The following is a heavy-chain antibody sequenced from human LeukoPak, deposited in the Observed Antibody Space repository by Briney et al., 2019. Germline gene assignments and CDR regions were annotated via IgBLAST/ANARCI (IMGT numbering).Heavy chain of an antibody. Sequence: SETLSLTCAVYGGSFSGYYWSWIRQPPGKGLEWIGEINHSGSTNYNPSLKSRVTISVDTPKNQFSLKLSSVTAADTAVYYCARVRGAVVPAASGYYYYGMDVWGQGTTVTVSS. J-gene: IGHJ6*02. CDR3: ARVRGAVVPAASGYYYYGMDV. D-gene: IGHD2-2*01. V-gene: IGHV4-34*01. CDR2: INHSGST. CDR1: GGSFSGYY.